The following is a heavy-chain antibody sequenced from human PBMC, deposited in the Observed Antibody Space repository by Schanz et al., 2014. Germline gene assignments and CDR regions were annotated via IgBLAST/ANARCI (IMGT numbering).Heavy chain of an antibody. CDR2: ISPSSGGT. V-gene: IGHV1-2*06. D-gene: IGHD3-10*01. CDR3: ARESVSRTRFFDP. CDR1: GYTFTNHY. J-gene: IGHJ5*02. Sequence: QVQVIQSGPEVKKPGASVKVSCKASGYTFTNHYLHWVRQAPGQGLEWMGRISPSSGGTNNAQNFKGRDNRTKDTSINTVCMELSTLTADDSAVYYGARESVSRTRFFDPWGQGTLVTVSS.